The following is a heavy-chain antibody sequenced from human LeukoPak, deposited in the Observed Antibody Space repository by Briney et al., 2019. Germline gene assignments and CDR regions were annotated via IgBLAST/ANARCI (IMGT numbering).Heavy chain of an antibody. Sequence: ASVKVSCKASGYTFTSYDINWVRQATGQGLERMGWMNPNSGNTGYAQKFQGRVTMTRNTSISTAYMELSSLRSEDTAVYYCARGPRYCSGGSCLYYFDYWGQGTQVTVSS. V-gene: IGHV1-8*01. J-gene: IGHJ4*02. D-gene: IGHD2-15*01. CDR1: GYTFTSYD. CDR3: ARGPRYCSGGSCLYYFDY. CDR2: MNPNSGNT.